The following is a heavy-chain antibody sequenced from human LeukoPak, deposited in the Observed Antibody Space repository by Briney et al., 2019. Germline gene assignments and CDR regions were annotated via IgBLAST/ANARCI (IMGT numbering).Heavy chain of an antibody. CDR2: ISGSGNGKVVL. CDR1: GFTFRTYA. V-gene: IGHV3-23*01. D-gene: IGHD1-1*01. Sequence: GGSLRLSCAASGFTFRTYAITWVRQAPGKGLEWVSTISGSGNGKVVLSYGDSVKGRFTISRDNSMKTVFLQMNSLRAEDTAVYFCAKELYTTSDFYYGIDVWGQGTTVTVS. CDR3: AKELYTTSDFYYGIDV. J-gene: IGHJ6*02.